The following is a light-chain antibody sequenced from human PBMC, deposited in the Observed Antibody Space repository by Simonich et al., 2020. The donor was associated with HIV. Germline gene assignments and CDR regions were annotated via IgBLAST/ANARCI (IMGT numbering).Light chain of an antibody. V-gene: IGKV1-5*03. CDR2: KAS. CDR3: QQYSNYSRT. CDR1: QSISNW. J-gene: IGKJ1*01. Sequence: DIQMTQSPSTLSASVGDGVTITCRTSQSISNWLAWYQQKPGKAPKVLIYKASSLESGVPSRFSGSGSGTEFTLTISSLQPDDFATYFCQQYSNYSRTFGQGTKVDIK.